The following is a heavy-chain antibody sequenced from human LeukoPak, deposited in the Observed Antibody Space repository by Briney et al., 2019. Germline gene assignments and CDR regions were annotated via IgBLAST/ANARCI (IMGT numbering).Heavy chain of an antibody. J-gene: IGHJ4*02. V-gene: IGHV4-59*01. Sequence: PSETLSLTCTVSGDSISDYWWNWLRRPPGKGLEWIGHISYKGASHYNPSLKSRVALSVDTSKNQFSLQLTSVTAADSAIYFRARVGPGDAYKGERTILDYWGQGIAVTVSS. D-gene: IGHD5-24*01. CDR1: GDSISDYW. CDR3: ARVGPGDAYKGERTILDY. CDR2: ISYKGAS.